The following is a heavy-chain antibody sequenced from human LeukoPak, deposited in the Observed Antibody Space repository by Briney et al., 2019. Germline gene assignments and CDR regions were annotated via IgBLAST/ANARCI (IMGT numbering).Heavy chain of an antibody. CDR2: INTNTGNP. Sequence: ASVTVSCTASGYTFTIYAMNWVRQAPGQGLEWMGWINTNTGNPTYAQGFTARFVFSLDTSVSTAYLQISSLNAEDTAVYSCARETCSGGSCYSDYWGQGTLVTVSS. CDR1: GYTFTIYA. CDR3: ARETCSGGSCYSDY. D-gene: IGHD2-15*01. V-gene: IGHV7-4-1*02. J-gene: IGHJ4*02.